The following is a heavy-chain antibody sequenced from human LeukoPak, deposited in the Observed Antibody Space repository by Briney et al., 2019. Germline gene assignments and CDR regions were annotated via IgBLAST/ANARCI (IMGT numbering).Heavy chain of an antibody. CDR3: ARVAYCGGDCPVGYYYYMDV. Sequence: ASVKVSCKASGYTFTSYGISWVRQAPGQGLEWMGWISAYNGNTNYAQKLQGRVTMTTDTSTSTAYMELRSLRSDDTAVYYCARVAYCGGDCPVGYYYYMDVWGKGTTVTISS. J-gene: IGHJ6*03. CDR2: ISAYNGNT. D-gene: IGHD2-21*02. CDR1: GYTFTSYG. V-gene: IGHV1-18*01.